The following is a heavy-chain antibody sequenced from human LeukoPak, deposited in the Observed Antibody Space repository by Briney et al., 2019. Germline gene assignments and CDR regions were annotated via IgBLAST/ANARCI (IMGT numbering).Heavy chain of an antibody. CDR1: EYTFTGYY. J-gene: IGHJ4*02. V-gene: IGHV1-2*02. CDR3: ARRVAACRGLGY. Sequence: ASVKVSCTASEYTFTGYYMHWVRQAPGQGLEWMGWINPDSGGTNYAQKFQGRVTMTRDTPISTAYMELSRLRSDDTAVYYCARRVAACRGLGYWGEGTLVTVSS. CDR2: INPDSGGT. D-gene: IGHD6-6*01.